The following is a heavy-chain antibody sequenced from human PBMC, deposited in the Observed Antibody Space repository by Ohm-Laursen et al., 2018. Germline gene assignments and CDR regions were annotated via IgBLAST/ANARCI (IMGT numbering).Heavy chain of an antibody. D-gene: IGHD3-9*01. CDR1: GFTFSSYA. CDR2: ISGSGGTT. V-gene: IGHV3-23*01. Sequence: SLRLSCAASGFTFSSYAMSWVRQAPGKGLEWVSAISGSGGTTYYADSVKDRFTISRDNYKNTLYLQMNSLKAENTAVYYCAKDSADIVTGSAYGMGVWGQGTTVTVSS. J-gene: IGHJ6*02. CDR3: AKDSADIVTGSAYGMGV.